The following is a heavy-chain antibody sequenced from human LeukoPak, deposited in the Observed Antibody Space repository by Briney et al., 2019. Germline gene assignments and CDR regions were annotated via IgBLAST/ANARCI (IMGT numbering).Heavy chain of an antibody. CDR2: ISSDGSRV. D-gene: IGHD3-3*01. CDR1: GFTFRYYW. Sequence: PGGPLRLSCAASGFTFRYYWMHWVRQAPGKGLVWVSRISSDGSRVTYADSVKGRFTISRDNAKNTLYLQMNSLRAEDTAVYYCARLREIPVFGVVTKSTSYFDYWGQGTLVTVSS. J-gene: IGHJ4*02. V-gene: IGHV3-74*01. CDR3: ARLREIPVFGVVTKSTSYFDY.